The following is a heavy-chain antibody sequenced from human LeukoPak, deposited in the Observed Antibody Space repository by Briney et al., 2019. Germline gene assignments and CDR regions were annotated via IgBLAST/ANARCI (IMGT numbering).Heavy chain of an antibody. J-gene: IGHJ4*02. CDR1: GGSISSYY. CDR3: ARCHCSSTSCYGYAGFDY. CDR2: IYYSGST. V-gene: IGHV4-59*08. D-gene: IGHD2-2*01. Sequence: KPSETLSLTCTVSGGSISSYYWSWIRQPPGKGLEWIGYIYYSGSTNYNPSLKSRVTISVDTSKNQFSLKLSSVTAADTAVYYCARCHCSSTSCYGYAGFDYWGQGTLVTVSS.